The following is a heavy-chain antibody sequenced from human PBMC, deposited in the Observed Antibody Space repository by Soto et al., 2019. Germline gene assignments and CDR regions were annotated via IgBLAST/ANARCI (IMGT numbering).Heavy chain of an antibody. D-gene: IGHD3-3*01. CDR2: IYPGDSDT. Sequence: GESLKISCKGSGYSFTSYWIGWVRQMPGKGLEWMGIIYPGDSDTRYSPSFQGQVTISADKSISTAYLQWSSLKASDTAMYYCARHRYYDAEPPTDYYGMDVWGQGTTVTVSS. J-gene: IGHJ6*02. V-gene: IGHV5-51*01. CDR1: GYSFTSYW. CDR3: ARHRYYDAEPPTDYYGMDV.